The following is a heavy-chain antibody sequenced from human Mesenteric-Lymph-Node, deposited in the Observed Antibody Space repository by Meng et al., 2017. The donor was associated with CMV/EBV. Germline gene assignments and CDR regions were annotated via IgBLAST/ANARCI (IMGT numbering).Heavy chain of an antibody. CDR2: IYYSGST. V-gene: IGHV4-39*07. J-gene: IGHJ3*02. D-gene: IGHD2-2*02. Sequence: GSLRLSCTVSGGSISSSSYYWGWIRQPPGKGLEWIGSIYYSGSTYYNPSLKSRVTISVDTSKNQFSLKLGSVTAADTAVYYCARDLKYCSSTSCYNGLGFDIWGQGTMVTVSS. CDR3: ARDLKYCSSTSCYNGLGFDI. CDR1: GGSISSSSYY.